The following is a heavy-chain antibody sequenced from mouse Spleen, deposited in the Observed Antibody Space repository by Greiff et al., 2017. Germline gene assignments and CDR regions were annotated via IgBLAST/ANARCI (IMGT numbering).Heavy chain of an antibody. V-gene: IGHV1-82*01. CDR1: GYAFSSSW. CDR2: IYPGDGDT. CDR3: AIYGNYDY. J-gene: IGHJ2*01. D-gene: IGHD2-1*01. Sequence: QVQLQQSGPELVKPGASVKISCKASGYAFSSSWMNWVKQRPGKGLEWIGRIYPGDGDTNYNGKFKGKATLTADKSSSTAYMQLSSLTSEDSAVYFCAIYGNYDYWGQGTTLPVSS.